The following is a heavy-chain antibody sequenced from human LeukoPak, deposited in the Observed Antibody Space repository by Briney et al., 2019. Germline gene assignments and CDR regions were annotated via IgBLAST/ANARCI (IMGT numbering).Heavy chain of an antibody. CDR2: ISGSGGST. CDR1: GFTFSSYA. V-gene: IGHV3-23*01. D-gene: IGHD3-10*01. J-gene: IGHJ6*03. CDR3: ARDRAYYYMDV. Sequence: TGGSLRLSCAASGFTFSSYAMSWVRQAPGKGLEWVSAISGSGGSTYYADSVKGRFTISRDNAKNTLYLQVNSLRAEDTAVYYCARDRAYYYMDVWGKGTTVTVSS.